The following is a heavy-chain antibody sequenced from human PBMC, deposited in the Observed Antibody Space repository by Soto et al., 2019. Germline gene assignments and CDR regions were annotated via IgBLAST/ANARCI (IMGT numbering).Heavy chain of an antibody. CDR2: ITNSRNTV. CDR3: ATVLGFGDLFAP. J-gene: IGHJ5*02. CDR1: GFSFSTYE. D-gene: IGHD3-10*01. V-gene: IGHV3-48*03. Sequence: GGSLRLSCAASGFSFSTYESTWIRQAPGKGLECISYITNSRNTVYYAYSVKGRFTVSRDNAKNSLCLQKTALSSGATSFYYCATVLGFGDLFAPWGQGTLVTVSS.